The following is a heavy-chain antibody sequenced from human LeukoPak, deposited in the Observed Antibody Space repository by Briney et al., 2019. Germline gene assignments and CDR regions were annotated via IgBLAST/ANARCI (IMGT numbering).Heavy chain of an antibody. CDR1: GFTFDDYA. J-gene: IGHJ3*02. CDR2: ISWNSGSI. V-gene: IGHV3-9*01. D-gene: IGHD3-16*01. CDR3: AKDYGTLGAFDI. Sequence: GGSLRLSCAASGFTFDDYAMHWARQAPGKGLEWVSGISWNSGSIGYADSVKGRFTISRDNAKNSLYLQMNSLRAEDTALYYCAKDYGTLGAFDIWGQGTMVTVSS.